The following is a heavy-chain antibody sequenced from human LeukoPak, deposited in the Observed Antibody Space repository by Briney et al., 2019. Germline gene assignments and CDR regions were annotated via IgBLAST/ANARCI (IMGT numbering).Heavy chain of an antibody. J-gene: IGHJ4*01. CDR1: GFTFSSYE. CDR2: ISSSGSTI. Sequence: GGSLRLSCAASGFTFSSYEMNWVRQAPGKGLEWVSYISSSGSTIYYADSVKGRFTISRDNAQKSLYLQMNSLRAEDTAVYYCASDEYSSLSGYWGHGTLVTVSS. V-gene: IGHV3-48*03. CDR3: ASDEYSSLSGY. D-gene: IGHD6-6*01.